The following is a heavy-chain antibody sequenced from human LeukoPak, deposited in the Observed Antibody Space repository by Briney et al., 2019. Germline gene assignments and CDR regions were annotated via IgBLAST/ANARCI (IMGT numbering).Heavy chain of an antibody. D-gene: IGHD5-12*01. CDR1: GGSISSYY. CDR3: ARAYVDIVATIIFDY. J-gene: IGHJ4*02. V-gene: IGHV4-59*01. CDR2: IYYSGST. Sequence: SETLSLTCTVSGGSISSYYWSWIRQPPGKGLEWIGYIYYSGSTNYNPSLKSRVTISVDTSKNQFSLKLSSVTAADTAVYYCARAYVDIVATIIFDYWGQATLVTVSS.